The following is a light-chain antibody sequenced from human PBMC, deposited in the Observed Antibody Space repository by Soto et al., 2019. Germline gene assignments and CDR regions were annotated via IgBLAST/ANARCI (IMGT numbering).Light chain of an antibody. Sequence: EVVFTQSPGTLSLSPGESATLSCRASQSVAANYLAWYQQKRGQAPRLLIYGASSRATGIPDRFSGSGSGTDFTLTISRLEPEDFSVYYSHQYGTAPLTFGPGTKVEIX. CDR2: GAS. V-gene: IGKV3-20*01. CDR1: QSVAANY. J-gene: IGKJ3*01. CDR3: HQYGTAPLT.